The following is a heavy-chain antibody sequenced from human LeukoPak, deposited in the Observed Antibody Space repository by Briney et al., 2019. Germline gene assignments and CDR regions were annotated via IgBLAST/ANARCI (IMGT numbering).Heavy chain of an antibody. D-gene: IGHD6-19*01. J-gene: IGHJ4*02. CDR3: ARLSIAVSGDFDF. Sequence: GESLKISCKGSGYSFTSYWIGWVRQMPGQGLAFMGIIYPCDSGTKYSPSFQGQVTFSVDKSISTAYLQWDSLKASDTAMYYCARLSIAVSGDFDFWGQGTLVTVSS. CDR2: IYPCDSGT. V-gene: IGHV5-51*01. CDR1: GYSFTSYW.